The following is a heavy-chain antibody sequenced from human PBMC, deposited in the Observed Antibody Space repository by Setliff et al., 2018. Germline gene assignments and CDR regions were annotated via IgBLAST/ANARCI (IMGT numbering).Heavy chain of an antibody. V-gene: IGHV1-2*06. CDR2: INPNSGGT. Sequence: GASVKVSCKASGYTFTGYYMHWVRQAPGQGLEWMGRINPNSGGTNYAQKFQGRVTMTWDTSISTAYMELSRLRSDDTAVYYCARGGSGVVIMPAAKLFDYWGQGTRVTVSS. CDR3: ARGGSGVVIMPAAKLFDY. D-gene: IGHD2-2*01. CDR1: GYTFTGYY. J-gene: IGHJ4*02.